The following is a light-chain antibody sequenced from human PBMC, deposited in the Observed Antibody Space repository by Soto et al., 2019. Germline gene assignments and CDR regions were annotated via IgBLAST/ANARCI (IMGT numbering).Light chain of an antibody. V-gene: IGKV3-20*01. CDR3: QQYGSSGT. CDR1: QSVSNNY. Sequence: EIVLTQSPGTLSLSPGERATLSCRASQSVSNNYLAWYQQKPGQAPRLLIYGASNRATGIPDRFSGSGSGTNFTFAISRLEPEDFAGYYCQQYGSSGTFGQGTTVDIK. CDR2: GAS. J-gene: IGKJ1*01.